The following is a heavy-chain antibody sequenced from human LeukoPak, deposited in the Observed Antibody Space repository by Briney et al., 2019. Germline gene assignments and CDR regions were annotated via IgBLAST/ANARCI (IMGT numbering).Heavy chain of an antibody. D-gene: IGHD3-22*01. J-gene: IGHJ5*02. CDR2: IKQDGSAK. Sequence: PGGSLRLSCTASGFTFSSYWMSWVRQAPGKGLEWVANIKQDGSAKHYVDSVKDRFTISRDNAKNSLHLQMNSLRAEDTAVYYCAQECVDSSGYYYVPNWFDPWGQGTLVTVSS. CDR1: GFTFSSYW. V-gene: IGHV3-7*01. CDR3: AQECVDSSGYYYVPNWFDP.